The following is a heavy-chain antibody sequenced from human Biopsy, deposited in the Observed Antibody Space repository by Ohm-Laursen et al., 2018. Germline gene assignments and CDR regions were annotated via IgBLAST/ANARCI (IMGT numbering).Heavy chain of an antibody. D-gene: IGHD5-24*01. V-gene: IGHV4-4*09. CDR1: GGSISSFY. CDR2: ISDSGST. J-gene: IGHJ5*02. Sequence: GTLSLTCAVSGGSISSFYWTWIRQPPGKGPEWIGDISDSGSTNYKPSLKSRVIISVDTSKNQFSLNLSSVTAADTAMYYCARALPPHLQSGYLWGQGTLVTVSS. CDR3: ARALPPHLQSGYL.